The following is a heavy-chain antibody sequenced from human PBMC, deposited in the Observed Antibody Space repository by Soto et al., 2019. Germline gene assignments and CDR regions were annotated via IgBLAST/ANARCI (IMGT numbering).Heavy chain of an antibody. V-gene: IGHV4-30-4*01. CDR2: IYYSGST. CDR1: GGSISSGDYY. Sequence: PSETLSLTCTVSGGSISSGDYYWSWIRQPPGKGLEWIGYIYYSGSTYYNPSLKSRVSISVDTSKNQFSLKLSSVTAADTAVYYCARGAYSRNDYFDYWGQGTLVTVSS. D-gene: IGHD4-4*01. CDR3: ARGAYSRNDYFDY. J-gene: IGHJ4*02.